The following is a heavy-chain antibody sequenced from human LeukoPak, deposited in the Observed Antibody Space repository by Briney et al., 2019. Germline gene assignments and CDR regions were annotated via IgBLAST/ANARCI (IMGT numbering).Heavy chain of an antibody. D-gene: IGHD2-2*01. CDR3: ARGDCSSTSCYYYYYGMDV. V-gene: IGHV4-59*01. CDR2: IYYSGST. J-gene: IGHJ6*02. CDR1: GGSISSYY. Sequence: SETLSLTCTVSGGSISSYYWSWIRQPPGKGLEWIGYIYYSGSTNYNPSLKSRVTISVDTSKNQFSLKLSSVTAADTAVYYCARGDCSSTSCYYYYYGMDVWGQGTTVTVSS.